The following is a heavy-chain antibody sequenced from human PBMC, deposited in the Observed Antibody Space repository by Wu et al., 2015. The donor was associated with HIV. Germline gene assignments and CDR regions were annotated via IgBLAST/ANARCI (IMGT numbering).Heavy chain of an antibody. V-gene: IGHV1-8*01. CDR2: MNPNSGNT. D-gene: IGHD6-13*01. CDR3: ARNSIAAAGCRP. Sequence: QVQLVQSGAEVKKPGASVKVSCKASGYTFTSYDINWVRQATEQGLEWMGWMNPNSGNTGYAQKFQGRVTMTRNTSISTAYMELSSLRSEDTAVYYCARNSIAAAGCRPWGQGTLVTVSS. CDR1: GYTFTSYD. J-gene: IGHJ5*02.